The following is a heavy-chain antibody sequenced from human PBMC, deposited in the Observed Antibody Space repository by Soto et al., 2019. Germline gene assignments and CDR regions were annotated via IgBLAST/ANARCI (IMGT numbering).Heavy chain of an antibody. J-gene: IGHJ4*02. Sequence: LSLTCAVYGGSFSGYYWSWIRQPPGKGLEWIGEINHSGSTNYNPSLKSRVTISVDTSKNQSSLKLSSVTAADTAVYYCATRGYSGYDHDYWGQGTLVTVSS. D-gene: IGHD5-12*01. V-gene: IGHV4-34*01. CDR3: ATRGYSGYDHDY. CDR1: GGSFSGYY. CDR2: INHSGST.